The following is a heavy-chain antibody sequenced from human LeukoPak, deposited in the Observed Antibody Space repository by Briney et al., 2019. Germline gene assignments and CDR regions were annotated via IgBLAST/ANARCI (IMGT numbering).Heavy chain of an antibody. D-gene: IGHD3-10*01. V-gene: IGHV4-34*01. CDR1: GGSFSGYY. Sequence: SETLSLTCAVYGGSFSGYYWSWIRQPPGKGLEWIGEINHSGSTNYNPSLKSRVTISVDTSKNQFSLKLSSVTAADTAVYYCAGGRRYYGSGSYYPREGHFDYWGQGTLVTVSS. CDR2: INHSGST. J-gene: IGHJ4*02. CDR3: AGGRRYYGSGSYYPREGHFDY.